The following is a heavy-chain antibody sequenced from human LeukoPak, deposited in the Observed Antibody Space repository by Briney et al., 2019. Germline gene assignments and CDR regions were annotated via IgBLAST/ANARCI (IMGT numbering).Heavy chain of an antibody. CDR2: IYSAGTT. CDR1: GLSVSTSY. Sequence: GGSLRLSCAVSGLSVSTSYMTWVRQAPGKGLEWVSLIYSAGTTYYADSVKGRFTISRDNSKNTLYLQMNSLRADDTAVYFCATRPPGEHPYFDFWGQGSLVTVSS. V-gene: IGHV3-53*01. D-gene: IGHD1/OR15-1a*01. J-gene: IGHJ4*02. CDR3: ATRPPGEHPYFDF.